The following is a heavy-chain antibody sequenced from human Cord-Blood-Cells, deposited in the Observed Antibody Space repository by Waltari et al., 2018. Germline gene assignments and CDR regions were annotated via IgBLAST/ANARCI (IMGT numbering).Heavy chain of an antibody. V-gene: IGHV6-1*01. Sequence: QVQLQQSGPGLVKPSQTLSLTCAISGDSVSSNSAAWNWIRQSPSRGLEWLGRTYYKSKWYNDYAVSVKRRITINPDTSKNQCSLQLNAVTPEDTAVYYCAREDPRGYSYGWSNWFDPWGQGTLVTVSS. J-gene: IGHJ5*02. CDR2: TYYKSKWYN. CDR3: AREDPRGYSYGWSNWFDP. D-gene: IGHD5-18*01. CDR1: GDSVSSNSAA.